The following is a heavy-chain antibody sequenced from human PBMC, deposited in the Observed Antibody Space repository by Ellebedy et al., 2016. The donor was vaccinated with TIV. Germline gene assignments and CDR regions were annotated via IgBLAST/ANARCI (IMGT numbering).Heavy chain of an antibody. J-gene: IGHJ4*02. CDR2: INPDASST. CDR1: GFTFRADW. D-gene: IGHD2-21*02. Sequence: GGSLRLSXAASGFTFRADWMHWVRQAPGKGLEWVSRINPDASSTTYADSVKGRFTISRDNAKNTLYLQMNSLRAEDTAVYYCARARPYCSGDCYSFGNWGQGSLVTVSS. CDR3: ARARPYCSGDCYSFGN. V-gene: IGHV3-74*01.